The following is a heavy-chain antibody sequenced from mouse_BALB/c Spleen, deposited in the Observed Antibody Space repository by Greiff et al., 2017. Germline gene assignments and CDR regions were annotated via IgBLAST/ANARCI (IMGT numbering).Heavy chain of an antibody. D-gene: IGHD3-1*01. J-gene: IGHJ4*01. CDR1: GFSLTSYG. V-gene: IGHV2-2*02. Sequence: VKLVESGPGLVQPSQSLSITCTVSGFSLTSYGVHWVRQSPGKGLEWLGVIWSGGSTDYNAAFISRLSISKDNSKSQVFFKMNSLQANDTAIYYCARKGSSGYLYAMDYWGQGTSVTVSS. CDR3: ARKGSSGYLYAMDY. CDR2: IWSGGST.